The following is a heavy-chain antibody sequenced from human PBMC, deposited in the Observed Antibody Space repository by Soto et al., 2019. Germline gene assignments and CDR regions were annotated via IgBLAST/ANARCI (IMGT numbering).Heavy chain of an antibody. V-gene: IGHV4-39*01. Sequence: SQTLSLTCTVSGGSMSSSSYYWGWIRQPPGKGLEWIGSIYYSGSTYYNPSLKSRVTISVDTSKNQFSLKLSSVTAADTAVYYCARLGSGSYCPWFDPCGEGTLVTVSS. CDR1: GGSMSSSSYY. D-gene: IGHD3-10*01. J-gene: IGHJ5*02. CDR2: IYYSGST. CDR3: ARLGSGSYCPWFDP.